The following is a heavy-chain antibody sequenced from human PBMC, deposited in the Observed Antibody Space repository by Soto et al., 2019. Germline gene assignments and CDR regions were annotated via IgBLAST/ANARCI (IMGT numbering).Heavy chain of an antibody. Sequence: PGESPKISCKGSGYSFTSYRISWVRQMPGKGLEWMGRIDPSDSYTNYSPSFQGHVTISADKSISTAYLQWSSLKASDTAMYYCASHYSSSHYGMDVWGQGTTVTVSS. CDR1: GYSFTSYR. CDR2: IDPSDSYT. V-gene: IGHV5-10-1*01. CDR3: ASHYSSSHYGMDV. J-gene: IGHJ6*02. D-gene: IGHD6-6*01.